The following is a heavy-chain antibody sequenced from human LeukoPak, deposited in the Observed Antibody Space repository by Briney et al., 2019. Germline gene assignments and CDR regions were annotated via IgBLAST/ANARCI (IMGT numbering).Heavy chain of an antibody. D-gene: IGHD2-2*01. Sequence: ASVKVSCKASGGTFSSYAISWVRQAPGQGLEWMGGIIPIFGTANYAQKFQGRVTITADESTSTAYMELSSLRSEDTAVYYWARHRRDIVVVPAAPWSGSYFDYWGQGTRVTVSS. CDR2: IIPIFGTA. J-gene: IGHJ4*02. CDR1: GGTFSSYA. CDR3: ARHRRDIVVVPAAPWSGSYFDY. V-gene: IGHV1-69*13.